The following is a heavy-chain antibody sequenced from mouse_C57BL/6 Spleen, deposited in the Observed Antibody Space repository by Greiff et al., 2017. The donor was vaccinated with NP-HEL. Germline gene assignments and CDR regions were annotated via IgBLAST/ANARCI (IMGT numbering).Heavy chain of an antibody. CDR1: GYTFTDYY. J-gene: IGHJ3*01. CDR3: AREGHDGGAWFAY. Sequence: EVQLQQSGPVLVKPGASVKMSCKASGYTFTDYYMNWVKQSHGKSLEWIGVINPYNGGTSYNQKFKGKATLTVDKSSSTAYMELNSLTSEDSAVDYCAREGHDGGAWFAYWGQGTLVTVSA. V-gene: IGHV1-19*01. D-gene: IGHD2-3*01. CDR2: INPYNGGT.